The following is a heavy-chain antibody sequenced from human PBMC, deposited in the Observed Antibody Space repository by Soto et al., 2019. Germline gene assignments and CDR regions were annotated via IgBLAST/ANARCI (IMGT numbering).Heavy chain of an antibody. Sequence: EVQMVESGGGLVQPGGSLRLSCAASGFTFSSYAMSWVRQAPGKGPEWVSAISGSGGSTYYADSVKGRFTISRDNSKNTLYLKMNSLRAEDTAGYYCATENGYISIWFESDYWGQGTLVTVSA. CDR2: ISGSGGST. D-gene: IGHD6-13*01. CDR1: GFTFSSYA. J-gene: IGHJ4*02. CDR3: ATENGYISIWFESDY. V-gene: IGHV3-23*04.